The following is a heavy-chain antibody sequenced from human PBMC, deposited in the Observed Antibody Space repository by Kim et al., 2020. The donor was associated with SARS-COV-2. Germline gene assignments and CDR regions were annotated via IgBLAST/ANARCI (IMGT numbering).Heavy chain of an antibody. CDR1: GGSISSYY. Sequence: SETLSLTCTVSGGSISSYYWSWIRQPPGKGLEWIGYIYYSGSTNYNPSLKSRVTISVDTSKNQFSLKLSSVTAADTAVYYCARTQIIAAAGNVFDPWGQGTLVTVSS. J-gene: IGHJ5*02. CDR2: IYYSGST. D-gene: IGHD6-13*01. V-gene: IGHV4-59*08. CDR3: ARTQIIAAAGNVFDP.